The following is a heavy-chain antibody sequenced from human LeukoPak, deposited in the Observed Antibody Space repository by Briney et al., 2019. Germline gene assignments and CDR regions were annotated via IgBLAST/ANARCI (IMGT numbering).Heavy chain of an antibody. CDR1: GGSISSYY. Sequence: SETLSLTCTVSGGSISSYYRSWIRQPPGKGLEWIGYIYYSGSTNYNPSLKSRVNISVDTSKNQFSLKLSSVTAADTAVYYCARDEFGELRSAPWGQGALGTVSS. D-gene: IGHD3-10*01. J-gene: IGHJ5*02. CDR2: IYYSGST. CDR3: ARDEFGELRSAP. V-gene: IGHV4-59*12.